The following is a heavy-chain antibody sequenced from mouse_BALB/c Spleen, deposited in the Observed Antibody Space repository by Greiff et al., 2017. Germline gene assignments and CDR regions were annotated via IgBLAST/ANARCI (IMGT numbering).Heavy chain of an antibody. Sequence: VQLVESGPGLVAPSQSLSITCTVSGFSLTSYDLSWIRQPPGKGLEWLGVIWTGGGTNYNSAFMSRLSISKDNSKSQVFLKMNSLQTDDTAIYYCVRDGNYVFYAMDYWGQGTSVTVSS. D-gene: IGHD2-1*01. J-gene: IGHJ4*01. CDR3: VRDGNYVFYAMDY. CDR2: IWTGGGT. CDR1: GFSLTSYD. V-gene: IGHV2-9-2*01.